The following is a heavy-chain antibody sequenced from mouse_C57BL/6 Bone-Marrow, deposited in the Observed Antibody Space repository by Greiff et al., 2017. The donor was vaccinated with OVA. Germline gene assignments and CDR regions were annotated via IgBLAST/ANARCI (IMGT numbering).Heavy chain of an antibody. CDR3: ASFFTARATREVYYAIDY. CDR1: GYTFTSYW. Sequence: QVQLQQPGAELVKPGASVKLSCKASGYTFTSYWMHWVKQRPGQGLEWIGMIHPNSGSTNYNEKFKSKATLTVDKSSSTAYMQLSSLTSEDSAVYYCASFFTARATREVYYAIDYWGRGTSVTVSS. J-gene: IGHJ4*01. CDR2: IHPNSGST. D-gene: IGHD3-1*01. V-gene: IGHV1-64*01.